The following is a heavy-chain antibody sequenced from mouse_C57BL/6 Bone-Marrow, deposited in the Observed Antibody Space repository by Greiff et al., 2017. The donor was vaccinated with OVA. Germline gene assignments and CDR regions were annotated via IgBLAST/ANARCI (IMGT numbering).Heavy chain of an antibody. J-gene: IGHJ1*03. CDR3: AQLLWLRRRYFDV. V-gene: IGHV1-61*01. Sequence: QVQLQQPGAELVRPGSSVKLSCKASGYTFTSYWMDWVKQRPGQGLEWIGNIYPSDSETHYNQKFKDKATLTVDKSSSTAYMQLSSLTSEDSAVYYCAQLLWLRRRYFDVGGTGTTVTVSS. CDR2: IYPSDSET. D-gene: IGHD2-2*01. CDR1: GYTFTSYW.